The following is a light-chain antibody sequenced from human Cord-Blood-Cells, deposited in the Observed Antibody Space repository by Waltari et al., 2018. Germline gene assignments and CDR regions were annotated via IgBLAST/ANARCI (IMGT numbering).Light chain of an antibody. J-gene: IGKJ1*01. V-gene: IGKV1-5*03. Sequence: DIHKTQSPSTLSASVGHRVNLTCQVRPSISSWLAWYQQKPGKAPKLLIYKASSLERGVPSRFSGSGSGTEFTLTISSLQPDDFATYYCQQYNSYSWTFGQGTKLEIK. CDR3: QQYNSYSWT. CDR1: PSISSW. CDR2: KAS.